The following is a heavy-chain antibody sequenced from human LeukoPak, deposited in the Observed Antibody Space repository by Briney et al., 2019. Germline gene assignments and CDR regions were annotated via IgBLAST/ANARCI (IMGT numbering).Heavy chain of an antibody. CDR3: ARRDSSWSYY. Sequence: GGSLRLSCAASDFTFTHYAMVWVRQAPGKGLEWVSTISGSGDTTYYADSVKARFTISRDNSKSTLYLEINSLRPEDTAVYYCARRDSSWSYYWGQGTLVTVSS. CDR2: ISGSGDTT. D-gene: IGHD2-2*01. J-gene: IGHJ4*02. CDR1: DFTFTHYA. V-gene: IGHV3-23*01.